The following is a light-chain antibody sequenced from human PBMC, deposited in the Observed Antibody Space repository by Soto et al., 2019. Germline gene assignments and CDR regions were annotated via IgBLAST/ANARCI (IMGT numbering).Light chain of an antibody. Sequence: EIVMTQSPGTMSVSAGERATXSCRASQSVSSNLAWYQQKPGQAPRLLIYGASSRATGIPDRFSGSGSGTDFTLTISRLEPEDFAVYYCHQYGNSPVTFGQGTEVDI. CDR2: GAS. J-gene: IGKJ1*01. V-gene: IGKV3-20*01. CDR3: HQYGNSPVT. CDR1: QSVSSN.